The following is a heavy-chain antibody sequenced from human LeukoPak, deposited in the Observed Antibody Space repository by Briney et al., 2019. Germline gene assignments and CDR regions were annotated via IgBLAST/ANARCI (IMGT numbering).Heavy chain of an antibody. V-gene: IGHV3-33*01. J-gene: IGHJ6*02. CDR1: GFTFSSYG. Sequence: GGSLRLSCAASGFTFSSYGMHWVRQAPGKGLEWVAVIWYDGSNKYYADSVKGRFTISRDNSKNTLYLQMNSLRAEDTAVYYCARERAVYYYDSSGYYFYYYYGMDVWGQGTTVTVSS. D-gene: IGHD3-22*01. CDR2: IWYDGSNK. CDR3: ARERAVYYYDSSGYYFYYYYGMDV.